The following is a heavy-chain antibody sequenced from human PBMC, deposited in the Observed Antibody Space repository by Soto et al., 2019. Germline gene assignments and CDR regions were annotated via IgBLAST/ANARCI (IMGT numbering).Heavy chain of an antibody. CDR2: SYFSGGT. Sequence: SETLSLTCTVSNDSINSYYWGWIRQPPGKGLEWIGYSYFSGGTDYNPSLKGRVTISVDRSRNQFSLKLTSVTAADTALYYCVRELSRGWFDPWGQGTLVTVSS. J-gene: IGHJ5*01. D-gene: IGHD3-16*01. CDR3: VRELSRGWFDP. CDR1: NDSINSYY. V-gene: IGHV4-59*01.